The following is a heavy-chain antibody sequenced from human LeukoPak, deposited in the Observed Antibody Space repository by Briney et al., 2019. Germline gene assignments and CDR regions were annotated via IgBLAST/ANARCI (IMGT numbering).Heavy chain of an antibody. D-gene: IGHD3-10*01. Sequence: GASVKVSFKASGFTFTSSAVQWVRQARGQRLEWIGWSVVGSGNTNYAQKFQERVTITRDMSTSTAYMELSSLRSEDTAVYYCAADYDYYGSGSYYGNYYYGMDVWGKGTTVTVSP. CDR2: SVVGSGNT. V-gene: IGHV1-58*01. CDR3: AADYDYYGSGSYYGNYYYGMDV. CDR1: GFTFTSSA. J-gene: IGHJ6*04.